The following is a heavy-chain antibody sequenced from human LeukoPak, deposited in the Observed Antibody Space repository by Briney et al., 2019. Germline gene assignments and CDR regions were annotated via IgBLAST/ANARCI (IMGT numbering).Heavy chain of an antibody. CDR2: IYSGGST. Sequence: GGSLRLSCAASGFTFSSYGMHWVRQAPGKGLEWVSVIYSGGSTYYADSVKGRFTISRDKSKNTLYLQMNSLRAEDTAVYYCASTQRGDYFDYWGQGTLVTVSS. J-gene: IGHJ4*02. CDR3: ASTQRGDYFDY. D-gene: IGHD2-15*01. V-gene: IGHV3-66*01. CDR1: GFTFSSYG.